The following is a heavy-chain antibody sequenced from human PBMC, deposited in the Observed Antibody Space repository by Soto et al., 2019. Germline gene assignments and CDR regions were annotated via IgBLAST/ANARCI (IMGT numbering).Heavy chain of an antibody. CDR3: ARAMTTVTTIDY. V-gene: IGHV4-30-2*01. CDR1: GGSISSGGYS. Sequence: TLSLTCAGSGGSISSGGYSWSWIRQPPGKGLEWIGYIYHSGSTYYNPSLKSRVTISVDRSKNQFSLKLSSVTAADTAVYYCARAMTTVTTIDYWGQGTLVTVSS. J-gene: IGHJ4*02. D-gene: IGHD4-17*01. CDR2: IYHSGST.